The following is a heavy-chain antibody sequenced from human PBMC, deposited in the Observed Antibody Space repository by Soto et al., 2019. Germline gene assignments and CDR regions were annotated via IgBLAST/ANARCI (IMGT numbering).Heavy chain of an antibody. CDR1: GFTFSSYG. CDR2: IWYDGSNK. CDR3: ARDRLSRYGYYYYGMDV. Sequence: GGSLRLSCAASGFTFSSYGMHWVRQAPGKGLEWVAVIWYDGSNKYYADSVKGRFTISRDNSKNTLYLQMNSLRAEDTAVYYCARDRLSRYGYYYYGMDVWGQGTTVTVSS. D-gene: IGHD6-13*01. J-gene: IGHJ6*02. V-gene: IGHV3-33*01.